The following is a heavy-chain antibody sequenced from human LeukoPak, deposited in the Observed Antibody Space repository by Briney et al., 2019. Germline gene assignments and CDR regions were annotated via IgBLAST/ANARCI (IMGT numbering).Heavy chain of an antibody. CDR3: ARDLAVAVAVESYYYYGMDV. CDR1: GYTFTSYG. D-gene: IGHD6-13*01. Sequence: ASVKVSCKASGYTFTSYGISWVRQAPGQGLEWMGWISAYNGNTNYAQKVQGRVTMTTDRSTSTAYMELRSLRSDDTAVYYCARDLAVAVAVESYYYYGMDVWGQGTTVTVSS. J-gene: IGHJ6*02. CDR2: ISAYNGNT. V-gene: IGHV1-18*01.